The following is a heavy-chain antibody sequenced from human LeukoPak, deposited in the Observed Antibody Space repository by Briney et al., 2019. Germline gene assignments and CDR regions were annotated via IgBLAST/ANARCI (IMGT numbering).Heavy chain of an antibody. CDR3: ARDQLGIAVAGTVLYYYYMDV. CDR1: GYTFTGYY. J-gene: IGHJ6*03. Sequence: ASVKVSCKASGYTFTGYYMHWVRQAPGQGLEWMGWINPNSGGTNYAQKFQGRVTMTRDTSISTAYMELSRLRSDDTAVYYCARDQLGIAVAGTVLYYYYMDVWRKGTTVTISS. D-gene: IGHD6-19*01. CDR2: INPNSGGT. V-gene: IGHV1-2*02.